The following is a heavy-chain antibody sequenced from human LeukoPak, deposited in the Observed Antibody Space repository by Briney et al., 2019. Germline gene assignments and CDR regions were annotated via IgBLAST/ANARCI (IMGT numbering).Heavy chain of an antibody. J-gene: IGHJ4*02. CDR3: ATSGGFCSGATCSAY. V-gene: IGHV4-4*07. CDR2: IYTSGST. Sequence: SETLSLTCTVSGGSISSYYWSWIRQPAGKGLEWIGRIYTSGSTNYNPSLKSRVTMSVDTSKNQFSLKLNSVTAADTAVYYCATSGGFCSGATCSAYWGQGTLVTVSS. D-gene: IGHD2-15*01. CDR1: GGSISSYY.